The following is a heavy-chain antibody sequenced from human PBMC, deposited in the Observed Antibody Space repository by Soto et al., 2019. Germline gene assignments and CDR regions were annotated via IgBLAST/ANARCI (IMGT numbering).Heavy chain of an antibody. CDR1: GFTFSSYA. V-gene: IGHV3-23*01. J-gene: IGHJ4*02. D-gene: IGHD3-3*01. CDR2: ISGAALNT. CDR3: AKDLRSGRGGGIDY. Sequence: EVQLLDSGGGLVQPGGSLRPSCAASGFTFSSYAMHWVRRAPGKGLEWVSTISGAALNTYYADSVKGRFTISRDSSKRTVYLQMNSLSAADTAVYYCAKDLRSGRGGGIDYWGQGTLVTVSS.